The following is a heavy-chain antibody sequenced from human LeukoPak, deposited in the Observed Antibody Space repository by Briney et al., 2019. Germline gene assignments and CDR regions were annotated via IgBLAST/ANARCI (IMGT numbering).Heavy chain of an antibody. J-gene: IGHJ4*02. D-gene: IGHD2-15*01. CDR2: ISWNSDSI. CDR1: GFTFGDYA. CDR3: ARELPFDY. V-gene: IGHV3-9*01. Sequence: GRSLRLSCAASGFTFGDYAMHWVRQAPGKGLEWVSGISWNSDSIGYADSVKGRFAISRDNAKNSLYLQMNSLRAEDTAVYYCARELPFDYWGQGTLVTVSS.